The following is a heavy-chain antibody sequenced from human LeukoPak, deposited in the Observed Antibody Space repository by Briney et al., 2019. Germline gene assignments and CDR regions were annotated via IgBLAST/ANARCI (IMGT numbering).Heavy chain of an antibody. CDR2: INHSGST. J-gene: IGHJ3*02. V-gene: IGHV4-34*01. CDR3: ARGGYSGYDYRNDAFDI. D-gene: IGHD5-12*01. Sequence: SETLSLTCAVYGGSFSGYYWSWIRQPPGKGLEWIGEINHSGSTNYNPSLESRVTISVDTSKNQFSLKLSSVTAADTAVYYCARGGYSGYDYRNDAFDIWGQGTMVTVSS. CDR1: GGSFSGYY.